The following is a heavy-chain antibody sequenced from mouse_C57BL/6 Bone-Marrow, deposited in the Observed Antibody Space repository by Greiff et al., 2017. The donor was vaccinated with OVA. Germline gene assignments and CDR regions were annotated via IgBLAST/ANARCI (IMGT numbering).Heavy chain of an antibody. CDR3: ARSERLRDYFDD. CDR1: GYTFTDYY. CDR2: IYPGSGNI. Sequence: QVQLQQSGAELVRPGASVKLSCKASGYTFTDYYISWVKQRPGQGLEWIARIYPGSGNIYYNEKFKGKATLTAEKSSSTAYMQLSSLASDDSAGYFSARSERLRDYFDDWGQGTTLTVSS. V-gene: IGHV1-76*01. D-gene: IGHD2-2*01. J-gene: IGHJ2*01.